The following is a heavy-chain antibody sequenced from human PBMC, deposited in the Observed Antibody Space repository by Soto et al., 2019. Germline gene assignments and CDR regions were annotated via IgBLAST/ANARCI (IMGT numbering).Heavy chain of an antibody. Sequence: EVSLVESGGGLVQPGWSLRLSCAASGFIFINYGMNWARLAPGKGLEWISYISGSSNTVYPTDSVKGRITISRDNANNSLYLQMNSLSDEDTAVYYCVRTAEHTFAHWGQGTLVTFSS. V-gene: IGHV3-48*02. J-gene: IGHJ4*02. CDR2: ISGSSNTV. CDR1: GFIFINYG. CDR3: VRTAEHTFAH.